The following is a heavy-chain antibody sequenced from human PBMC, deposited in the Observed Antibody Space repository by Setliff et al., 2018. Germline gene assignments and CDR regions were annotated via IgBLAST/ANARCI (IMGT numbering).Heavy chain of an antibody. CDR1: GGTFSSYA. D-gene: IGHD6-19*01. V-gene: IGHV1-2*04. Sequence: ASVKVSCKASGGTFSSYAISWVRQAPGQGLEWMGWINPNSGGTNCAQKFQGWVTMTRDTSISTAYMELSRLRSDDTAVYYCARGWGSGWSKEGAFDIWGQGTMVTVSS. J-gene: IGHJ3*02. CDR3: ARGWGSGWSKEGAFDI. CDR2: INPNSGGT.